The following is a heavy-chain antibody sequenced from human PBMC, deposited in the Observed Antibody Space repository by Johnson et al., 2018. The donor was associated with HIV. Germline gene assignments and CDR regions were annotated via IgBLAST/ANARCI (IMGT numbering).Heavy chain of an antibody. V-gene: IGHV3-9*01. CDR2: ISWNSGSI. CDR1: GFTFDDFA. CDR3: ARGCGSRSGSPCYDPFDI. Sequence: QLVESGGGLVQPGRSLRLSCAASGFTFDDFAMHWVRQVPGKGLEWVSGISWNSGSIGYADSVKGRFTISRDNAKNSVYLQMNSLTPEDTAVYYCARGCGSRSGSPCYDPFDIWGQGTMVTVSS. D-gene: IGHD1-26*01. J-gene: IGHJ3*02.